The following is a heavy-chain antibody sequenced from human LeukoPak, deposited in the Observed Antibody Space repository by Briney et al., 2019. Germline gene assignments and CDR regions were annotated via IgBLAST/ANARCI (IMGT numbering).Heavy chain of an antibody. D-gene: IGHD6-13*01. CDR1: GYTFTDYY. CDR3: ARAMPYSSSWYLPYYFDY. V-gene: IGHV1-69*13. J-gene: IGHJ4*02. Sequence: SVKVSCKASGYTFTDYYIHWVRQAPGQGLEWMGGIIPIFGTANYAQKFQGRVTITADESTSTAYMELSSLRSEDTAVYYCARAMPYSSSWYLPYYFDYWGQGTLVTVSS. CDR2: IIPIFGTA.